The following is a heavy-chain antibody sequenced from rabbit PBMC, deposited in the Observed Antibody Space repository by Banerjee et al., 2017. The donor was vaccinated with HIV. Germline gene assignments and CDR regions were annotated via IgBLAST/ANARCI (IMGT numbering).Heavy chain of an antibody. CDR1: GIDFSVYG. CDR3: TRESGTGYGADRLDL. J-gene: IGHJ3*01. Sequence: QEQLVESGGGLVTLGGSLRLSCKASGIDFSVYGISWVRQAPGKGLDWFAGIYPDHGSTDYTSWVNGRFTISLDNAQNTVTLQMTSLTAADTATYFCTRESGTGYGADRLDLWGQGTLVTVS. CDR2: IYPDHGST. D-gene: IGHD3-1*01. V-gene: IGHV1S47*01.